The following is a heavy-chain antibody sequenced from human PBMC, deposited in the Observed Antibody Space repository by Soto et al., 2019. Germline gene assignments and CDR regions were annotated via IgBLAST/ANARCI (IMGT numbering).Heavy chain of an antibody. V-gene: IGHV3-33*06. CDR1: GFTFSRYG. J-gene: IGHJ6*02. D-gene: IGHD6-13*01. CDR3: AKDRSSSLDAMDV. CDR2: IWYDGSNK. Sequence: GPLRLSCAASGFTFSRYGMHWVRRAPDKGLEWVAVIWYDGSNKYYADSVKGRFTISRDNSKNTLYLQVNSLRAEDTAVYYCAKDRSSSLDAMDVWGQGTTVTVSS.